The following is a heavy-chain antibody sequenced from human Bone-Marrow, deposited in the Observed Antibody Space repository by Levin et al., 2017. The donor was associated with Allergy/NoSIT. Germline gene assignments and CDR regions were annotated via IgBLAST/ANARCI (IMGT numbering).Heavy chain of an antibody. V-gene: IGHV3-21*01. J-gene: IGHJ1*01. D-gene: IGHD3-22*01. Sequence: PGGSLRLSCEGSGFNFNSYTMNWVRQAPGKGLEWVSSISSSGSYTYYVDSVKGRFTILRDNGKRSLYLQMNSLRAEDTAMYYCVRVQESSGFISREYFEHWGQGTLVSVSS. CDR3: VRVQESSGFISREYFEH. CDR1: GFNFNSYT. CDR2: ISSSGSYT.